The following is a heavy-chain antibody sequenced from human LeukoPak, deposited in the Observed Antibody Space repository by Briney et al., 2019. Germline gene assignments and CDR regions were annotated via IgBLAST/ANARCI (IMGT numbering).Heavy chain of an antibody. CDR1: GYTFTGYY. J-gene: IGHJ4*02. CDR3: AKESRNNSGWYRDY. Sequence: ASVKVSCKASGYTFTGYYMHWVRQAPGQGLEWMGWINPNSGGTNYAQKFQGWVTMTRDTSISTAYMELSRLRSDDTAVYYCAKESRNNSGWYRDYWGQGTLVTVSS. D-gene: IGHD6-19*01. CDR2: INPNSGGT. V-gene: IGHV1-2*04.